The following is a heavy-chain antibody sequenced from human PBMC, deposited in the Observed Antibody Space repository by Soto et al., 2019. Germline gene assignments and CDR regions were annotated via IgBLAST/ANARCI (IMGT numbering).Heavy chain of an antibody. CDR3: ARDGMTTGDT. CDR1: GVSVRSYT. Sequence: SETLSLTCIVSGVSVRSYTWSWVRQPANKGLEWIGRVFSSVSATYNPSLKSRVSISMDTPENRISLKLDSVTAADAGVYFCARDGMTTGDTWGPGTLVTVSS. J-gene: IGHJ4*02. CDR2: VFSSVSA. V-gene: IGHV4-4*07. D-gene: IGHD2-21*02.